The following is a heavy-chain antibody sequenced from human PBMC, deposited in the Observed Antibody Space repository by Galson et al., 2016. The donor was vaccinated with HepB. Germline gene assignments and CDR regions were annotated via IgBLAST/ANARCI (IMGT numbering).Heavy chain of an antibody. Sequence: ETLSLTCTVSGGSISTYFWSWIRQPPGKGLEWIGYIYYSGRTNYNPSLKSRVTMSVDPSNHQFSLRLSSVTAADTAVYYCAREDSGASGFDYWGQGTLVTVSS. CDR3: AREDSGASGFDY. V-gene: IGHV4-59*01. D-gene: IGHD1-26*01. CDR2: IYYSGRT. J-gene: IGHJ4*02. CDR1: GGSISTYF.